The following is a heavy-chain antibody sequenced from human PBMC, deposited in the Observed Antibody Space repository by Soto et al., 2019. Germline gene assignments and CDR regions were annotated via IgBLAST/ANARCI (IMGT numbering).Heavy chain of an antibody. CDR2: IYYSGST. J-gene: IGHJ5*02. D-gene: IGHD3-3*01. CDR3: AREVLMESFNWFDP. CDR1: GGSISSGGYY. Sequence: KPSETLSLTCTVSGGSISSGGYYWSWIRQHPGKGLEWIGYIYYSGSTYYNPSLKSRVTISVDTSKNQFSLKLSSVTAADTAVYYCAREVLMESFNWFDPWGQGTLVTVSS. V-gene: IGHV4-31*03.